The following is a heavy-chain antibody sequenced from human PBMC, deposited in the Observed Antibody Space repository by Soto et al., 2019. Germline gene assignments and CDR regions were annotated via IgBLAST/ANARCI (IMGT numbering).Heavy chain of an antibody. D-gene: IGHD6-19*01. CDR3: VKDIHQQWLVSHFEY. CDR1: GFTFESYA. J-gene: IGHJ4*02. V-gene: IGHV3-9*01. CDR2: ISWKSGSI. Sequence: EVQLVESGGGSVQPGRSLRLSCVASGFTFESYAMHWVRQVPGKGLEWVSGISWKSGSIGYEDSVKGRFTISRDNAQKSLYLEMSSLRVEDTVFYYCVKDIHQQWLVSHFEYWGQGALVTVSS.